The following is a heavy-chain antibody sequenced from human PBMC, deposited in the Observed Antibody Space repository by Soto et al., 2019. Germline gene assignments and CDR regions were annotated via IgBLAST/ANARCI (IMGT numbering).Heavy chain of an antibody. CDR1: GGTFSSYT. CDR2: IIPILGIA. Sequence: SVKVSCKASGGTFSSYTISWVRQAPGQGLEWMGRIIPILGIANYAQKFQGRVTITADKSTSTAYMELSSLRSEDTAVYYCASSYYYYDSSGYYYYYYGMDVWG. CDR3: ASSYYYYDSSGYYYYYYGMDV. V-gene: IGHV1-69*02. J-gene: IGHJ6*02. D-gene: IGHD3-22*01.